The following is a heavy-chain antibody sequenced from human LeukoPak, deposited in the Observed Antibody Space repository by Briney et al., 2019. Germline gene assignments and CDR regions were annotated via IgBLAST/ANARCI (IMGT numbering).Heavy chain of an antibody. CDR1: GGSISSYY. J-gene: IGHJ4*02. CDR3: AREDCSGGSCYERGPQARLYYFDY. V-gene: IGHV4-59*01. Sequence: PSETLSLTCTVSGGSISSYYWSWIRQPPGKGLEWIGYIYYSGSTNYNPSLKSRVTISVDTSKNQFSLKLSSVTAADTAVYYCAREDCSGGSCYERGPQARLYYFDYWGQGTLVTVSS. D-gene: IGHD2-15*01. CDR2: IYYSGST.